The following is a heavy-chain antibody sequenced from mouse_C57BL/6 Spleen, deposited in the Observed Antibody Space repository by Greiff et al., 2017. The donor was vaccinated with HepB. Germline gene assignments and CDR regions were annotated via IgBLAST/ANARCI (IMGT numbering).Heavy chain of an antibody. CDR2: INPNNGGT. D-gene: IGHD1-1*01. CDR3: ARSSLTTVVATDY. CDR1: GYTFTDYY. Sequence: EVQLQQSGPELVKPGASVKISCKDSGYTFTDYYMNWVKQSHGKSLEWIGDINPNNGGTSYNQKFKGKATLTVDKSSSTAYMERRSLTSEDSAVYYCARSSLTTVVATDYWGQGTTLTVSS. V-gene: IGHV1-26*01. J-gene: IGHJ2*01.